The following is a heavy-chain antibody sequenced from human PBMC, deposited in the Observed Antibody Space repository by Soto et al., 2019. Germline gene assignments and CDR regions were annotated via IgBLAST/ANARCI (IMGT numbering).Heavy chain of an antibody. Sequence: QVQLVQSGAEVKKPGASVKVSCKASGYTFTSYDINWVRQATGQGLEWMGWMNPNSGNTGYAQKFQGRVTMTRNTSISTAYMELSSLRSEDTTVYYCASGSDYYCCYGMDVWGQGTTVTVSS. CDR2: MNPNSGNT. J-gene: IGHJ6*02. V-gene: IGHV1-8*01. CDR3: ASGSDYYCCYGMDV. CDR1: GYTFTSYD.